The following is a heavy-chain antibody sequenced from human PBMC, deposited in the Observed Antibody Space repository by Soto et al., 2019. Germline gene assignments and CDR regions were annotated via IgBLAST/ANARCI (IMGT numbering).Heavy chain of an antibody. CDR1: GASVSAGAYY. Sequence: SETLSLTCTVSGASVSAGAYYWGWVRQRPGRGLEWLGYVYESGYTYYNMSLKSRLTISLDRSNNQFSLGLTSVTAADTAVYYRVSALRHKATVYPWFDPWGQVTLVTVS. D-gene: IGHD5-18*01. CDR2: VYESGYT. CDR3: VSALRHKATVYPWFDP. V-gene: IGHV4-31*03. J-gene: IGHJ5*02.